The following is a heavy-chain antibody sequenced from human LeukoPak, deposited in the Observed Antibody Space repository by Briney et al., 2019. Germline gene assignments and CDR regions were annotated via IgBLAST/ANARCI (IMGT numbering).Heavy chain of an antibody. CDR2: ISNGSTK. CDR1: GFTFSTYA. D-gene: IGHD4-23*01. J-gene: IGHJ4*02. CDR3: PSRQTKVDYYDC. V-gene: IGHV3-23*01. Sequence: GGSLRLSCVGSGFTFSTYAMNCARQPPGKGRGWVSAISNGSTKYYADSVKGRFNIPRDNSKNTVHLQMNSLRAEDTAVYYCPSRQTKVDYYDCWGQGTLVTVS.